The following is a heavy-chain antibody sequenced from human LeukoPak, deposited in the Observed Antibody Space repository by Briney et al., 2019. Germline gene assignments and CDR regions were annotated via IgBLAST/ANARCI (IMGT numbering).Heavy chain of an antibody. Sequence: VASVKVSCKASGYTFTGYYMHWVRQAPGQGLEWMGRINPNSGGTNYAQKFQGTVTMTRDTSISTAYMELSRLRSDDTAVYYCARSSLYGSGSYHNDYWGQGTLVTVSS. D-gene: IGHD3-10*01. CDR3: ARSSLYGSGSYHNDY. V-gene: IGHV1-2*06. CDR2: INPNSGGT. J-gene: IGHJ4*02. CDR1: GYTFTGYY.